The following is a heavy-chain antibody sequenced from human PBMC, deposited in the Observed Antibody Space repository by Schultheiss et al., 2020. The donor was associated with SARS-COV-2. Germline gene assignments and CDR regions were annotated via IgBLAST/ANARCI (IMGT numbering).Heavy chain of an antibody. J-gene: IGHJ4*02. CDR1: GFSLSTSGMC. V-gene: IGHV4-61*08. Sequence: SGPTLVKPTQTLTLTCTFSGFSLSTSGMCVTWIRQPPGKGLEWLGYIYSDGSTIYNPSLASRVTISVHRSTNQVSLRLTSLTEADTAVYYCARDFKYFDSWGQGTLVTVSS. CDR2: IYSDGST. CDR3: ARDFKYFDS.